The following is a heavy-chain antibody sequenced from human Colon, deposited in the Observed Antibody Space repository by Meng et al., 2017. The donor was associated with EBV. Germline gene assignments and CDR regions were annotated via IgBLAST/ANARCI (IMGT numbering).Heavy chain of an antibody. V-gene: IGHV4-30-4*01. CDR3: ARNYYFDY. J-gene: IGHJ4*02. CDR1: GGSINSGDYD. CDR2: IYYTGST. Sequence: LLRVPVPGLVTPSQTLSLTSTVSGGSINSGDYDWSWIRQPPGKGLEWIGYIYYTGSTYYNPSLKSRVTISMDTSKNQFSLRLSSVTAADTAAYYCARNYYFDYWGQGTLVTVSS.